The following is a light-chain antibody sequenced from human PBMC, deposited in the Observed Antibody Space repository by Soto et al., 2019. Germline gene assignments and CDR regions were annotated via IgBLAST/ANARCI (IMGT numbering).Light chain of an antibody. CDR1: SSDVGGYNY. CDR3: CSYAGTVAYV. CDR2: DVS. J-gene: IGLJ1*01. Sequence: QSVLTQPASVSGSPGQSITISCTGTSSDVGGYNYVSWYQHHPGKAPKLLIYDVSNRPSGISNRFSGSKSDNTASLTISGLQPEDEADYYRCSYAGTVAYVFGTGPK. V-gene: IGLV2-14*03.